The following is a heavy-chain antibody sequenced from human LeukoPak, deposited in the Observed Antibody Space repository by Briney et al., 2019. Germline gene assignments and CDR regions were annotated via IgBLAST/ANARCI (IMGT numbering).Heavy chain of an antibody. D-gene: IGHD6-13*01. CDR1: GFTFSTYW. J-gene: IGHJ4*02. CDR2: IKEDGSEQ. CDR3: ARDSAGNDY. V-gene: IGHV3-7*01. Sequence: AGGSLRLSCAASGFTFSTYWMIWVRQAPGKGLEWVANIKEDGSEQYYVDSLEGRFTISRDNAQNSLYLQMSSLRAEDTAMYYCARDSAGNDYWGQGTLVTVSS.